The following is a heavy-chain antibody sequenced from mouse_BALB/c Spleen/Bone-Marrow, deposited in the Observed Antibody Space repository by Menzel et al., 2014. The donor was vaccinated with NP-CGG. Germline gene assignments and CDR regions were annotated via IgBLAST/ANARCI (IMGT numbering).Heavy chain of an antibody. D-gene: IGHD3-2*01. Sequence: VHLVESGAELVKPGASVKLSCKTSGYTFTSYWIQWVKQRPGQGLGWIGEIFPGTGTTYYNEKFKGKATLTIDTSSSTAYMQPSSLTFEDSAVYFCASRDSSGYVPDYWGQGTTLTVSS. J-gene: IGHJ2*01. CDR3: ASRDSSGYVPDY. CDR2: IFPGTGTT. CDR1: GYTFTSYW. V-gene: IGHV1S132*01.